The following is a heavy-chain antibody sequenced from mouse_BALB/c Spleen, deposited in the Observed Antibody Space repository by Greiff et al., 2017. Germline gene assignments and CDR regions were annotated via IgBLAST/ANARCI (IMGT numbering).Heavy chain of an antibody. CDR1: GFTFSSYA. J-gene: IGHJ2*01. D-gene: IGHD1-1*02. V-gene: IGHV5-9-4*01. CDR3: ARDNYGPFDY. Sequence: EVHLVESGGGLVKPGGSLKLSCAASGFTFSSYAMSWVRQSPEKRLEWVAEISSGGSYTYYPDTVTGRFTISRDNAKNTLYLEMSSLRSEDTAMYYCARDNYGPFDYWGQGTTLTVSS. CDR2: ISSGGSYT.